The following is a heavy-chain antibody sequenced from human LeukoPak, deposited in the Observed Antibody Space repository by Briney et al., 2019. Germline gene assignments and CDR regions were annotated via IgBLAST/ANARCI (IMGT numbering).Heavy chain of an antibody. J-gene: IGHJ4*02. CDR1: GFTFSTYA. CDR3: AKGRTNDY. D-gene: IGHD1/OR15-1a*01. CDR2: ISDTGGNT. V-gene: IGHV3-23*01. Sequence: PGGSMRLARAASGFTFSTYAMSWVQQTEEKGLEWVSAISDTGGNTFYADSVKGRFTISRDNSKNTLYLQMNSLRAEDMSIYYCAKGRTNDYWGQGTLVTVSS.